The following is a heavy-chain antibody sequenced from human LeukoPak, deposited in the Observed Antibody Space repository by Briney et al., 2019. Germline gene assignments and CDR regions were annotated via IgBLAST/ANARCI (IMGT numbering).Heavy chain of an antibody. CDR3: ARAHSSSWYYYGMDV. CDR1: GFTVSSNY. Sequence: GGSLRLSCAASGFTVSSNYMTWVRQAPGKGLEWVSIIYSAGRTDYADSVKGRFTISSDNPNNTMYLQMNSLSAEDTAVYYCARAHSSSWYYYGMDVWGQGTTVTVSS. V-gene: IGHV3-53*01. D-gene: IGHD6-13*01. CDR2: IYSAGRT. J-gene: IGHJ6*02.